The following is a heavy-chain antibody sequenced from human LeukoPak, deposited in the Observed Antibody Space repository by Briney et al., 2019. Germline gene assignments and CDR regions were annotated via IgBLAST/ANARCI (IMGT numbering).Heavy chain of an antibody. Sequence: SVKVSCKASGGTFSSYAISWVRQAPGRGLEWMGGITPIFGTANYAQKFQGRVTITADESTSTAYMELSSVRSEDTAVYYCARHYDILTGYGFLAFDIWGQGTMVTVSS. J-gene: IGHJ3*02. V-gene: IGHV1-69*13. CDR2: ITPIFGTA. CDR3: ARHYDILTGYGFLAFDI. CDR1: GGTFSSYA. D-gene: IGHD3-9*01.